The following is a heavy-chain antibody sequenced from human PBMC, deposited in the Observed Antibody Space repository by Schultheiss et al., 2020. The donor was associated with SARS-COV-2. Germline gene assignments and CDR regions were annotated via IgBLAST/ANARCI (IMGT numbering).Heavy chain of an antibody. CDR2: IYWNDDK. J-gene: IGHJ3*02. Sequence: SGPTLVKPTQTLTLTCTFSGFSLSTSGVGVGWIRQPPGKALEWLALIYWNDDKRYSPSLKSRLTITKDTSKNQVVLTMTNMDPVDTATYYCARIREFYYDSSGYDDAFDIWGQGTMVTVSS. D-gene: IGHD3-22*01. V-gene: IGHV2-5*01. CDR3: ARIREFYYDSSGYDDAFDI. CDR1: GFSLSTSGVG.